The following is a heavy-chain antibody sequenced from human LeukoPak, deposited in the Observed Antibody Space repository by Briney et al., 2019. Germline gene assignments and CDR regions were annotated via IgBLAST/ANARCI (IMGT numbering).Heavy chain of an antibody. Sequence: PGGSLRLSCAASGFTFSSYSMNWVRQAPGKGLEWVSSISSSSSYIYYADSVKGRFTISRDNAKNSLYLQMNSLRAEDTAVYYCSRDGSQRPETAEYFQHWGQGTLVTVSS. J-gene: IGHJ1*01. V-gene: IGHV3-21*01. CDR3: SRDGSQRPETAEYFQH. CDR1: GFTFSSYS. D-gene: IGHD1-26*01. CDR2: ISSSSSYI.